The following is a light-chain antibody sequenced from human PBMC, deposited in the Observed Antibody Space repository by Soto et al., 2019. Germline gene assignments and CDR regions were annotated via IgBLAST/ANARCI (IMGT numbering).Light chain of an antibody. CDR3: QQRTNWQIT. Sequence: EIMMTQSPVTLSVSPGERATLSCRASQSVSSYLAWYQQKPGQAPRLLIYDASNRATGIPARFSGSGSGTDFTLTISSLEPEDFAVYYCQQRTNWQITFGQGTRLEIK. CDR2: DAS. CDR1: QSVSSY. J-gene: IGKJ5*01. V-gene: IGKV3-11*01.